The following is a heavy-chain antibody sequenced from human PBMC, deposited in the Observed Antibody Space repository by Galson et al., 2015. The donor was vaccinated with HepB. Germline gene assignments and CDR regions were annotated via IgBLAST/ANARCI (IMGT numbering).Heavy chain of an antibody. CDR3: AVSTVTTNYFDY. Sequence: SVNVSCKASGGTFSSYGISWVRQAPGQGLEWMGGIILIFGTANYAQKFQGRVTITAAASTSTAYMELSSLRPEDTAVYYCAVSTVTTNYFDYWGQGTLVTVSS. V-gene: IGHV1-69*13. CDR2: IILIFGTA. CDR1: GGTFSSYG. D-gene: IGHD4-17*01. J-gene: IGHJ4*02.